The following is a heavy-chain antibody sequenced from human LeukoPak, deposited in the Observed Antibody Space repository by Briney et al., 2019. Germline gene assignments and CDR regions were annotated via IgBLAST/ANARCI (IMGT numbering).Heavy chain of an antibody. CDR1: GGSFSGYY. V-gene: IGHV4-34*01. J-gene: IGHJ4*02. CDR2: INHSGST. CDR3: ARGPRGVVVPAAIGY. Sequence: KPSETLSLTCAVYGGSFSGYYWSWIRQPPGKGLEWIGEINHSGSTNYNPSLKSRVTISVDTSKNQFSLKLSSVTAADAAVYYCARGPRGVVVPAAIGYWGQGTLVTVSS. D-gene: IGHD2-2*02.